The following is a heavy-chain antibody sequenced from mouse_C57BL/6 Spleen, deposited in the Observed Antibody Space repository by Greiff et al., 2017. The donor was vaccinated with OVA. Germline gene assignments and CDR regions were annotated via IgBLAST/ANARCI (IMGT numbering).Heavy chain of an antibody. CDR1: GYAFTNYL. J-gene: IGHJ3*01. Sequence: QVHVKQSGAELVRPGTSVKVSCKASGYAFTNYLIEWVKQRPGQGLEWIGVINPGSGGTNYNEKFKGKATLTADKSSSTAYMQLSSLTSEDSAVYFCARPRDSSGYVAWFAYWGQGTLVTVSA. V-gene: IGHV1-54*01. D-gene: IGHD3-2*02. CDR3: ARPRDSSGYVAWFAY. CDR2: INPGSGGT.